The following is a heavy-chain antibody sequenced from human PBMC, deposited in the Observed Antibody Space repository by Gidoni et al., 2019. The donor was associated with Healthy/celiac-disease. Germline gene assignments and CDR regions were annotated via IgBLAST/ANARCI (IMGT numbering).Heavy chain of an antibody. Sequence: QVQLVQSGAEVKKPGASVKVSCKASGYTFTGYYMHWVRQAPGQGLEWMGWINPNSGGTNYAQKFQGRVTMTRDTSISTAYMELSRLRSDDTAVYYCARDLSTSYSSGWDGHVDYWGQGTLVTVSS. CDR1: GYTFTGYY. D-gene: IGHD6-19*01. V-gene: IGHV1-2*02. CDR3: ARDLSTSYSSGWDGHVDY. CDR2: INPNSGGT. J-gene: IGHJ4*02.